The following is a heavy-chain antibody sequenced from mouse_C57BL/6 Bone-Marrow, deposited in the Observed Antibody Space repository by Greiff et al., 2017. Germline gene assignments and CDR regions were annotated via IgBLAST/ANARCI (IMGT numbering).Heavy chain of an antibody. CDR1: GYSFTGYF. D-gene: IGHD2-3*01. V-gene: IGHV1-20*01. J-gene: IGHJ2*01. CDR2: INPYNGDT. Sequence: VQLQQSGPELVKPGDSVKISCKASGYSFTGYFMNWVMQSHGKSLEWIGRINPYNGDTFYNQKFKGKATLTVDKSSSTAHMELRSLTSEDSAVYYCARDGYFLYYFDYWGQGTTLTVSS. CDR3: ARDGYFLYYFDY.